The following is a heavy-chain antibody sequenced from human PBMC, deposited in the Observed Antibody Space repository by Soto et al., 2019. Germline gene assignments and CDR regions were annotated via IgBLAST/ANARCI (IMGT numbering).Heavy chain of an antibody. D-gene: IGHD3-9*01. CDR3: ARVHDILTGYDY. V-gene: IGHV4-31*03. CDR1: GGSISSGGYY. CDR2: IYYSGST. Sequence: PSETLSLTCTVSGGSISSGGYYWSWIRQHPGKGLEWIGYIYYSGSTYYNPSLKSRVTISVDTSKNQFSLKLSSVTAADTAVYYCARVHDILTGYDYWGQGTLVTVSS. J-gene: IGHJ4*02.